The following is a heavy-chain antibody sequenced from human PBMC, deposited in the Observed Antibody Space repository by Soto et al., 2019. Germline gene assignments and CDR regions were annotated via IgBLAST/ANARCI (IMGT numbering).Heavy chain of an antibody. D-gene: IGHD3-22*01. Sequence: TLSLTCTVSGGSISSGGYYWSWIRQHPGKGLEWIGYIYYSGSTYYNPSLKSRVTISVDTSKNQFSLKLSSVTAADTAVYYCARLGGYYDSSGLTGTWYFDDRGQGTPVTVSS. CDR3: ARLGGYYDSSGLTGTWYFDD. V-gene: IGHV4-31*03. CDR2: IYYSGST. J-gene: IGHJ4*02. CDR1: GGSISSGGYY.